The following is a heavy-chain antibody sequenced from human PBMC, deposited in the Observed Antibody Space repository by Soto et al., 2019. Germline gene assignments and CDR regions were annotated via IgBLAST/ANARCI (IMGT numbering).Heavy chain of an antibody. Sequence: SVKVSCKASGGTFSSYAISWVRQAPGQGLEWMGGIIPIFGTANYAQKFQGRVTITADESTSTAYMELSSLRSEDTAVYYCARGPLRGYSYGYYFDYWGQGTLVTVSS. D-gene: IGHD5-18*01. V-gene: IGHV1-69*13. CDR1: GGTFSSYA. CDR2: IIPIFGTA. J-gene: IGHJ4*02. CDR3: ARGPLRGYSYGYYFDY.